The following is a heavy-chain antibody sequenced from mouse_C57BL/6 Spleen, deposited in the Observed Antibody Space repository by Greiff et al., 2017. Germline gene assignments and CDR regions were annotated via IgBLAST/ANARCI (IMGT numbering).Heavy chain of an antibody. CDR3: ASNYSLDY. CDR1: GYTFTSYW. D-gene: IGHD2-12*01. V-gene: IGHV1-7*01. J-gene: IGHJ2*01. CDR2: INPSSGYT. Sequence: VQRVESGAELAKPGASVKLSCKASGYTFTSYWMHWVKQRPGQGLEWIGYINPSSGYTKYNQKFKDKATLTADKSSSTAYMQLSSLTYEDSAVYYCASNYSLDYWGQGTTLTVSS.